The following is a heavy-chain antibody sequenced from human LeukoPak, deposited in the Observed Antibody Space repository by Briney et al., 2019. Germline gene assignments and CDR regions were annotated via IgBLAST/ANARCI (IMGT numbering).Heavy chain of an antibody. CDR2: IKSKTDGGTT. D-gene: IGHD3-3*01. CDR1: GFTFDDYG. CDR3: TTAAYYDFWSGYYGDY. Sequence: GGSLRLSCAASGFTFDDYGMSWVRQAPGKGLEWVGRIKSKTDGGTTDYAAPVKGRFTISRDDSKNTLYLQMNSLKTEDTAVYYCTTAAYYDFWSGYYGDYWGQGTLVTVSS. V-gene: IGHV3-15*01. J-gene: IGHJ4*02.